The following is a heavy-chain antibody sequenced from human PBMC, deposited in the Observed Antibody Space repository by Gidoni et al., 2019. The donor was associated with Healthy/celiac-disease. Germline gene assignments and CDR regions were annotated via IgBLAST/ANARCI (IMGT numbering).Heavy chain of an antibody. V-gene: IGHV4-59*12. J-gene: IGHJ6*02. Sequence: QVQLQESGPGLVKPSETLSLTCTVSGGSISSYYWSWIRQPPGKGLEWIGYIYYSGITNYTPSLKSRVTIAVDTSKNQFSLKLSSVTAADTAVYYCAREGDGMDVWGQGTTVTVSS. D-gene: IGHD3-16*01. CDR1: GGSISSYY. CDR3: AREGDGMDV. CDR2: IYYSGIT.